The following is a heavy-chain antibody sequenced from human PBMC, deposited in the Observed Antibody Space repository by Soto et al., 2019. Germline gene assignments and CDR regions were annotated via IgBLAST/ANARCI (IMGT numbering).Heavy chain of an antibody. CDR2: ISAYNGNT. J-gene: IGHJ5*02. D-gene: IGHD3-10*01. CDR3: SRKRGSGRYGGWFDP. V-gene: IGHV1-18*01. Sequence: QVQLVQSGAEVKKPGASVKVSCKASGYTFTSYGISWVRQAPGQGLEWMGWISAYNGNTNYAQKLQGRVTMTTDTSTSTAYMELRSLRSDDTAMYYCSRKRGSGRYGGWFDPWGQGTLVTVSS. CDR1: GYTFTSYG.